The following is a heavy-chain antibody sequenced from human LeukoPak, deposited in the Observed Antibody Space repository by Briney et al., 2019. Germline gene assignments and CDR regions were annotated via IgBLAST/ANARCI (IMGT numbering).Heavy chain of an antibody. CDR3: AREKMTTITTIDY. D-gene: IGHD4-11*01. V-gene: IGHV4-4*07. J-gene: IGHJ4*02. Sequence: SDTLSLTCSVPGDSISTYYWTWIRQPAGKGLEWIGRIYISGTPNYNPSLRGRVTMSIDTSMNQFSLKLTSVTAADTAVYYCAREKMTTITTIDYWGQGTLVTVSS. CDR2: IYISGTP. CDR1: GDSISTYY.